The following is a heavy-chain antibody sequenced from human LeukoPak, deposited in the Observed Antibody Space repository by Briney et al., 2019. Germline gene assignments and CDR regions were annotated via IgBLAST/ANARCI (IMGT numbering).Heavy chain of an antibody. CDR1: GFTFSSYE. J-gene: IGHJ4*02. CDR3: ARDDLSVGATIGPPDY. CDR2: ISSSGSTI. D-gene: IGHD1-26*01. Sequence: GGSLRLSCAASGFTFSSYEMNWVRQAPGKGLEWVSYISSSGSTIYYADSVKGRFTISRDNAKNSLYLQMNSLRAEDTAVYYCARDDLSVGATIGPPDYWGQGTLVTVSS. V-gene: IGHV3-48*03.